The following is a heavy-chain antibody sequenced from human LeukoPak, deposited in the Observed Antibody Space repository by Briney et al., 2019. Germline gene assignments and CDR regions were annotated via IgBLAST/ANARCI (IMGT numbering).Heavy chain of an antibody. CDR1: GFTFSGSA. J-gene: IGHJ5*02. CDR2: IDKKDNFYAT. V-gene: IGHV3-73*01. CDR3: TRDSGTYNWLDP. Sequence: PGGSLGLSCAASGFTFSGSAIHWVRQSSGKGLEWVGHIDKKDNFYATTSAASVTGRFTISRDDSKNTAYLQMNSLKTEDTALYYCTRDSGTYNWLDPWGQGTLVTVSS. D-gene: IGHD1-26*01.